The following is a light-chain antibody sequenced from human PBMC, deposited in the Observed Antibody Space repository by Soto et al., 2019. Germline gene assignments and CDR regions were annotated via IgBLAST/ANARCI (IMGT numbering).Light chain of an antibody. CDR1: SSDVGSYNL. J-gene: IGLJ3*02. Sequence: QSALTQPASVSGSPGQSITISCTGTSSDVGSYNLVSWYQQHPGKAPKLMIYEGSKRPSGVSNRFSGSKSGKTASLTISGLQAEDEADYYCCSYAGSSTGWVFGGGTKLTVL. V-gene: IGLV2-23*01. CDR3: CSYAGSSTGWV. CDR2: EGS.